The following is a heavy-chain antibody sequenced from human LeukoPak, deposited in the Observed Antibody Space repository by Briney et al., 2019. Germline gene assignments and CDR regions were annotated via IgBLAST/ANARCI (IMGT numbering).Heavy chain of an antibody. D-gene: IGHD6-13*01. CDR1: GDSISSSSDY. V-gene: IGHV4-39*01. CDR2: IYYSGSA. CDR3: ARNSAGSSWFTGYYFDY. Sequence: KPSETLSLTCTVSGDSISSSSDYWGWIRQPPGKGLEWIGSIYYSGSAYYNPSLKSRVTVSVDTSKNQFSLKLTSVTAADTAVYHCARNSAGSSWFTGYYFDYWGLGTLVTVSS. J-gene: IGHJ4*02.